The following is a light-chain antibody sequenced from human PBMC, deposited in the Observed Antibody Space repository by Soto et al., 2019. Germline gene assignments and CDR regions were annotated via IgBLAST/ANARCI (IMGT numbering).Light chain of an antibody. CDR1: SSDIGTYKY. Sequence: QSVLTQPASVSGSPGQSITISCTGTSSDIGTYKYVSWYQHHPGKAPKLMIYDVSNRPSGVSNRFSGSKSGNTASLTISGLQAEDEADYYCRAYTSNITPFVFGTGTKVTVL. CDR3: RAYTSNITPFV. CDR2: DVS. J-gene: IGLJ1*01. V-gene: IGLV2-14*03.